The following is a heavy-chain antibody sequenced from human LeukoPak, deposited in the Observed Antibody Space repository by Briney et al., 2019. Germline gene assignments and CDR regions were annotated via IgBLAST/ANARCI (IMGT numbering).Heavy chain of an antibody. V-gene: IGHV1-24*01. D-gene: IGHD6-19*01. CDR3: AAYSSGWSIYWYFDL. J-gene: IGHJ2*01. Sequence: GASVKVSCKVSGYTLTELSMHWVRQAPGKGLEWMGGFDPEDGETIYAQKFQGRVTMTEDTSTDTAYMELSSLRSKDTAVYYCAAYSSGWSIYWYFDLWGRGTLVTVSS. CDR1: GYTLTELS. CDR2: FDPEDGET.